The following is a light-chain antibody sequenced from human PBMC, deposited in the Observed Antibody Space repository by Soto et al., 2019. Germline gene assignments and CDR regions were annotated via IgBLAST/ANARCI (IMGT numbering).Light chain of an antibody. CDR2: KAS. J-gene: IGKJ5*01. Sequence: DIHMTQSPSTLSASVGDRGTLTCRPSQTISRWSDWYQQKPGKAPKLLIYKASILQSGVPSRFSGSASGAEFTLTISSLQPDDFGTYFCQQSYTFGQGTRLEIK. CDR1: QTISRW. CDR3: QQSYT. V-gene: IGKV1-5*03.